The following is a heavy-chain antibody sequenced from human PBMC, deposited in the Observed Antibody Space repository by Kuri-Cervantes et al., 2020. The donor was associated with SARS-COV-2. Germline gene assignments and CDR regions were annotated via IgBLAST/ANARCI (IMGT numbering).Heavy chain of an antibody. V-gene: IGHV5-51*01. J-gene: IGHJ3*01. CDR1: GFRFTTYW. CDR2: IYPTDSDT. Sequence: KVSCKGSGFRFTTYWIGWVRQMPGKGLEWMAIIYPTDSDTRYSPSFQGQVTISADKSISTAHLQWSSLKASDSAMYYCARTRGSYYTDAFDLWGQGTMVTVSS. CDR3: ARTRGSYYTDAFDL. D-gene: IGHD1-26*01.